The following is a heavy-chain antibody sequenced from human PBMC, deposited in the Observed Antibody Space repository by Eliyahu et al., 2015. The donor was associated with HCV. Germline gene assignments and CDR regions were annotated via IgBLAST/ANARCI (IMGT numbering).Heavy chain of an antibody. J-gene: IGHJ4*02. CDR2: IGSSGDKT. D-gene: IGHD1-26*01. CDR1: GITLXSSV. Sequence: EVQLLQSGGGFVQPGGSLRLSCAASGITLXSSVMSWVRQAPGKGLVWVSSIGSSGDKTYYPDSVKGRVTISRDNPKNTLFLQMNSLRAEDTAVYFCAKGVSGATTSFDYWGQGALVTVSS. V-gene: IGHV3-23*01. CDR3: AKGVSGATTSFDY.